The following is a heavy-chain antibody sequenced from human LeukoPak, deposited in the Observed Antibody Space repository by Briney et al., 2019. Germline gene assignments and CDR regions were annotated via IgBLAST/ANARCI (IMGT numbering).Heavy chain of an antibody. CDR2: IWYDGSNK. CDR3: ARRRCSSTSCFFDY. CDR1: GFTFRSYG. V-gene: IGHV3-33*01. Sequence: GGSLRLSCAASGFTFRSYGMHWVRQAPGKGLEWEAVIWYDGSNKYYADSVKGRFTISRDNSKNTVYLQMNTLSAEDTAVFYCARRRCSSTSCFFDYWGQGTLVTVSS. J-gene: IGHJ4*02. D-gene: IGHD2-2*01.